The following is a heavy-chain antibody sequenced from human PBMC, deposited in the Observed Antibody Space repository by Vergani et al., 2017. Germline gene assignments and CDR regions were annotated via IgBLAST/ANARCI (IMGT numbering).Heavy chain of an antibody. D-gene: IGHD4-17*01. Sequence: QVQLQESGPGLVKPSETLFLTCTVSGYSISSGYYWGWIRQPPGKGLEWIGSIYHSGSTYYNPSLKSRVTISVDTSKNQFSLKLSSVTAADTAVYYCARVPTTVTTYXFDPWGQGTLVTVSS. CDR3: ARVPTTVTTYXFDP. CDR1: GYSISSGYY. V-gene: IGHV4-38-2*02. CDR2: IYHSGST. J-gene: IGHJ5*02.